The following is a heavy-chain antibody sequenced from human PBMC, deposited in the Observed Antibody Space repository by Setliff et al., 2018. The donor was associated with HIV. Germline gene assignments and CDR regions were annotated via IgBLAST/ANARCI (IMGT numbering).Heavy chain of an antibody. J-gene: IGHJ3*02. D-gene: IGHD3-10*01. Sequence: PGGSLRLSCAASGFTFSNAWMSWVRQAPGKGLEWVGRIKSKTDGGTTDYAAPVKGRLTISRDDSKNTLYLQMNSLKIEDTAVYYCTTWDKGSVWFGELLVSPDVFDIWGQGTLVTVSS. CDR1: GFTFSNAW. CDR2: IKSKTDGGTT. V-gene: IGHV3-15*01. CDR3: TTWDKGSVWFGELLVSPDVFDI.